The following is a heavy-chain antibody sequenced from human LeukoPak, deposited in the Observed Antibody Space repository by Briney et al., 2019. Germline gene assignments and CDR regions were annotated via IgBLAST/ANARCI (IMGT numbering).Heavy chain of an antibody. CDR3: ATDRPRVTPAAMYYYYGMDV. V-gene: IGHV3-30-3*01. Sequence: PGGSLRLSCAASGFTFSSYAMHWVRQAPGKGLEWVAVISYDGSNKYYADSVKGRFTISRDNSKNTLYLQMNSLRAEDTAVYYCATDRPRVTPAAMYYYYGMDVWGQGTTVTVSS. J-gene: IGHJ6*02. D-gene: IGHD2-2*01. CDR1: GFTFSSYA. CDR2: ISYDGSNK.